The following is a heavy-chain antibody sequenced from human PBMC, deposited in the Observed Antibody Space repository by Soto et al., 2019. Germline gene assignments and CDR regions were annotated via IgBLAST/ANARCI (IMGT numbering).Heavy chain of an antibody. CDR1: GYTFTSYY. V-gene: IGHV1-46*01. J-gene: IGHJ4*02. D-gene: IGHD2-2*01. CDR2: INPSGGST. Sequence: QVQLVQSGAEVKKPGASVKVSCKASGYTFTSYYVHWVRQAPGQGLESMGKINPSGGSTSYAQKFQGRVTMTGDTSTSTVYMELSSQRSDDTAVYYCAREVVAGLFDYWGQGTLVTVSS. CDR3: AREVVAGLFDY.